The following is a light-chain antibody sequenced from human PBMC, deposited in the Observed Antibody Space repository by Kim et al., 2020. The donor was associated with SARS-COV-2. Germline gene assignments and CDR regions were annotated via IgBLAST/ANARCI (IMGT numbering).Light chain of an antibody. Sequence: GDRVTITCRASQSISSWLAWYQQKPGKAPKLLIYDASSLESGVPSRFSGSGSGTEFTLTISSLQPDDFATYYCQQYNSYLYTFGQGTKLEF. V-gene: IGKV1-5*01. CDR2: DAS. CDR3: QQYNSYLYT. J-gene: IGKJ2*01. CDR1: QSISSW.